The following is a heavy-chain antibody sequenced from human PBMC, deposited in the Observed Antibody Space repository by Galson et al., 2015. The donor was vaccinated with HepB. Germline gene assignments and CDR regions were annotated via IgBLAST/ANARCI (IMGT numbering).Heavy chain of an antibody. D-gene: IGHD4-17*01. CDR3: ARRTVFYGENWYFDL. V-gene: IGHV1-69*15. CDR2: IIPIFGTA. Sequence: SCKASGGSFSTYDINWVRQAPGQGLEWMGRIIPIFGTANYAQKFQGRVTITADESTSTAYMELNSLRSEDTAVYYCARRTVFYGENWYFDLWGRGTLGTVSS. CDR1: GGSFSTYD. J-gene: IGHJ2*01.